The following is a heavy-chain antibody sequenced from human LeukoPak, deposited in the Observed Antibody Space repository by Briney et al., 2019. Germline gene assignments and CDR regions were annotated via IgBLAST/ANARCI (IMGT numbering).Heavy chain of an antibody. CDR1: GYTFTGYY. CDR3: ASDTGTADFGEVIDPNWFDP. CDR2: INPNSGGT. V-gene: IGHV1-2*02. Sequence: GASVKVSCKASGYTFTGYYMHWVRQAPGQGLEWMGWINPNSGGTNYAQKFQGRVTMTRDTSISTAYMELSRLRSDDTAVYYCASDTGTADFGEVIDPNWFDPWGQGTLVTVSS. D-gene: IGHD3-3*01. J-gene: IGHJ5*02.